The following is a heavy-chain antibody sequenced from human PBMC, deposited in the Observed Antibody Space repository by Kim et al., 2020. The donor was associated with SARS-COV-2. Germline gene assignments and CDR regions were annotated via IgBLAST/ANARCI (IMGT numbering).Heavy chain of an antibody. J-gene: IGHJ5*02. Sequence: SETLSLTCAVSGGSISSGGYSWSWIRQPPGKGLEWIGYIYYSGSTYYNPSLKSRVTISVDRSKNQFSLKLSSVTAADTAVYYCARSLDRDPFGGVQLGWFDPWGQGTLVTVSS. V-gene: IGHV4-30-2*01. D-gene: IGHD3-16*01. CDR2: IYYSGST. CDR1: GGSISSGGYS. CDR3: ARSLDRDPFGGVQLGWFDP.